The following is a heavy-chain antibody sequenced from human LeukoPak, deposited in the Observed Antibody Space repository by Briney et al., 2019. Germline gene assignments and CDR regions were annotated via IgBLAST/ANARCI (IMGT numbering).Heavy chain of an antibody. CDR2: IYTSGST. CDR1: GGSISSGSYY. J-gene: IGHJ4*02. D-gene: IGHD3-22*01. V-gene: IGHV4-61*02. CDR3: ARDPSTYYYDSSGYPYFDY. Sequence: SQTLSLTCTVSGGSISSGSYYWSWIRQPAGKGLEWIGRIYTSGSTNYNPSLKSRVTISVDTSKNQFSLKLSSVTAADTAVYYCARDPSTYYYDSSGYPYFDYWGQGTLVTVSS.